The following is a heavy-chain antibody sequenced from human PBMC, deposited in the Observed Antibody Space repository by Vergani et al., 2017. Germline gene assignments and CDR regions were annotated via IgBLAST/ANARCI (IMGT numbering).Heavy chain of an antibody. CDR2: ISSSGSTI. Sequence: QVQLVESGGGLVKPGGSLRLSCAASGFTFSDYYMSWIRQAPGKGLEWVLYISSSGSTIYYADSVKGRFTISRDNAKNSLYLQMNSLRAEDTAVYYCARVLEDCSSTSCYHWFDPWGQGTLVTVSS. J-gene: IGHJ5*02. D-gene: IGHD2-2*01. CDR3: ARVLEDCSSTSCYHWFDP. CDR1: GFTFSDYY. V-gene: IGHV3-11*01.